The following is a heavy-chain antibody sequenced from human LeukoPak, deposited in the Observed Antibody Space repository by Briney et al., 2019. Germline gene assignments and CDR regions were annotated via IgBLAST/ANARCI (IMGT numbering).Heavy chain of an antibody. D-gene: IGHD1-1*01. CDR2: FYTSGST. CDR3: ARDRYGGIIDY. J-gene: IGHJ4*02. V-gene: IGHV4-4*07. Sequence: SETLSLTCTVSGGSISSYYWSWIRQPAGKGLEWIGRFYTSGSTNYNPSLKSRVTMSVDASKNQFSLKLTSVTAADTAMYYCARDRYGGIIDYWGQGTLVTVSS. CDR1: GGSISSYY.